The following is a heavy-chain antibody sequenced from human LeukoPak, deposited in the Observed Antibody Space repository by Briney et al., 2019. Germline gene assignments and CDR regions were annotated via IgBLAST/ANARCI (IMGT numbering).Heavy chain of an antibody. CDR3: ARARAYSSGWYRRQYFDY. CDR2: INPSGGST. J-gene: IGHJ4*02. D-gene: IGHD6-19*01. V-gene: IGHV1-46*01. CDR1: GYTFTSYY. Sequence: GASVKVSCKASGYTFTSYYMHWVRQAPGQGLEWMGIINPSGGSTSYAQKFQGRVTMTRDTSTSTVYMELSSLRSDDTAVYYCARARAYSSGWYRRQYFDYWGQGTLVTVSS.